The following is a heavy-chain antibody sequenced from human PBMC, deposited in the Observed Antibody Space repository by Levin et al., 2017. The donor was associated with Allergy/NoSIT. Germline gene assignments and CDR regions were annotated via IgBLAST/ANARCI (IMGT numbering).Heavy chain of an antibody. CDR2: IYYSGST. CDR1: GGSISSSSYY. Sequence: SQTLSLTCTVSGGSISSSSYYWGWIRQPPGKGLEWIGSIYYSGSTYYNPSLKSRVTISVDTSKNQFSLKLSSVTAADTAVYYCARRGDFGVVIVDYWGQGTLVTVSS. V-gene: IGHV4-39*01. J-gene: IGHJ4*02. CDR3: ARRGDFGVVIVDY. D-gene: IGHD3-3*01.